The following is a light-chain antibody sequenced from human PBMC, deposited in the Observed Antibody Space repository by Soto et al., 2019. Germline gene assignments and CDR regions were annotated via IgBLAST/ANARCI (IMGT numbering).Light chain of an antibody. Sequence: EIVMTQSPAMLSVSPGERATLSCRASQNVNNRLAWYQQKAGQPPRLLIYGASTRATGIPTRFSGSGSGTEITLTISSLQSEDFAVYYCQHFNSWPLLFGQGTKVDIK. J-gene: IGKJ1*01. CDR2: GAS. V-gene: IGKV3-15*01. CDR1: QNVNNR. CDR3: QHFNSWPLL.